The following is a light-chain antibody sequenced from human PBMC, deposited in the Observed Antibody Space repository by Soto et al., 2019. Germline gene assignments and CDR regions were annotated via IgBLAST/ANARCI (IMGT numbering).Light chain of an antibody. CDR3: QQYNSYSPEA. CDR2: DAS. V-gene: IGKV1-5*01. J-gene: IGKJ1*01. Sequence: DIQMTQFPSTLCASVGDRVTITCRASQSISRWLAWYQQKPGKAPKLLIYDASNLEKGVPSRFSGRGSGTEFTLTISNLQPDDFATYFCQQYNSYSPEAFGQGTKVEI. CDR1: QSISRW.